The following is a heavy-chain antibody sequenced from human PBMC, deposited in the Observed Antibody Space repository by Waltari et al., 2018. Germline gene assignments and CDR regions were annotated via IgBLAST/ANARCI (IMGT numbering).Heavy chain of an antibody. CDR3: ARGPAFWSGYHTLRHDIFDI. V-gene: IGHV3-74*01. Sequence: EVQLVESGGGLLKPGGSLRLSCAVSGFTFNNYWMHWVRQAPGKGLMWVSRINSDGRTTNYADSVKGRFTISRDNAKKTLYLQMNNLRAEDTAVYYCARGPAFWSGYHTLRHDIFDIWGQGTMVTVSS. D-gene: IGHD3-3*01. J-gene: IGHJ3*02. CDR1: GFTFNNYW. CDR2: INSDGRTT.